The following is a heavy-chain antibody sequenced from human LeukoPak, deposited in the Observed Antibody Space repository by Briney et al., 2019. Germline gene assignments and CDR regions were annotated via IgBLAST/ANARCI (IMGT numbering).Heavy chain of an antibody. CDR3: AREGLS. J-gene: IGHJ5*02. CDR1: GFTFSSYA. Sequence: GGSLRLSCAASGFTFSSYAMHWVRQAPGMGLEWVAVISYDGSNKYYADSVKGRFTISRDNSKNTLYLQMNSLRAEDTAMYYCAREGLSWGQGTLVTVSS. V-gene: IGHV3-30-3*01. CDR2: ISYDGSNK.